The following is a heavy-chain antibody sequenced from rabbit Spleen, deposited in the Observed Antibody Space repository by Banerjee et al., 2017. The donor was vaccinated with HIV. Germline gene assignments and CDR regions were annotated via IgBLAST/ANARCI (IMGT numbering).Heavy chain of an antibody. D-gene: IGHD8-1*01. Sequence: QEQLEESGGGLVKPGGTLTLTCKASGFSFSSSDYMCWVRQAPGKGLEWISCIAGSSSDFTYSATWAKGRFTCSKTSSTTVTLQMTTLTVADTATYFCARDTGSSFSSYGMDLWGPGTLVTVS. CDR1: GFSFSSSDY. J-gene: IGHJ6*01. CDR2: IAGSSSDFT. V-gene: IGHV1S45*01. CDR3: ARDTGSSFSSYGMDL.